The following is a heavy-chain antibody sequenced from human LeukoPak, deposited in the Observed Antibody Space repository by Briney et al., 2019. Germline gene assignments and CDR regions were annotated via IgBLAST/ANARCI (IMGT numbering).Heavy chain of an antibody. J-gene: IGHJ4*02. V-gene: IGHV4-59*01. D-gene: IGHD4-17*01. CDR1: GGSISSYY. CDR3: ARDDGDYSFDH. Sequence: SETLSLTCTVSGGSISSYYWSWIRQPPGKGLEWIGYIYYSGSTNYNPSLKSRVTISVDTSKNQFSLKLSSVTAADTAVYYCARDDGDYSFDHWGQGTLVTVSS. CDR2: IYYSGST.